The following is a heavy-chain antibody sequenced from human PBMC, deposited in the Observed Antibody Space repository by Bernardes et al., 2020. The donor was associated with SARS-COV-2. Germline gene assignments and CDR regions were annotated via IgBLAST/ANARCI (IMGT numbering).Heavy chain of an antibody. CDR3: ASGGGSYFRAFDI. CDR1: RFTCSSYA. Sequence: GGSLRLSCAASRFTCSSYAMHWVRQAPGKGLEWVAVISYDGSNKYYADSVKGRFTISRDNSKNTLYLQVNSLRAEDTSVYYCASGGGSYFRAFDIWGQGTMVTVSS. CDR2: ISYDGSNK. J-gene: IGHJ3*02. D-gene: IGHD1-26*01. V-gene: IGHV3-30-3*01.